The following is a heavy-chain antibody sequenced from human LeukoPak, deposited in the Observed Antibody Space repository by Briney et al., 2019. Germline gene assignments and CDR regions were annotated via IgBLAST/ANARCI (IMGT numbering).Heavy chain of an antibody. CDR2: IKEDGTET. J-gene: IGHJ4*02. Sequence: PGGSLRLSCAASGFMFSSNWMSWVRLAPGKGLEWVANIKEDGTETYYMDSVKGRFTIPRDNAKNSLYLQMNSLRVEDTAVYYCAKEGRSLQTYWGQGTLVTVSS. CDR1: GFMFSSNW. V-gene: IGHV3-7*03. D-gene: IGHD5-24*01. CDR3: AKEGRSLQTY.